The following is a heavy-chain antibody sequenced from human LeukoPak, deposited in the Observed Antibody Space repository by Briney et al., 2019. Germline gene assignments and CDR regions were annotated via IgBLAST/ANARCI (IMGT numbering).Heavy chain of an antibody. J-gene: IGHJ4*02. V-gene: IGHV4-59*01. D-gene: IGHD6-19*01. CDR3: AGSSGWSGVLDY. CDR2: ISYSGST. CDR1: GGSITTYF. Sequence: SETLSFTCTVSGGSITTYFWSWIRQPPGKGLEWIGYISYSGSTNNNPSLKSRVTTSLDTSKNQFSLKLTSVTAADSAVYYCAGSSGWSGVLDYWGQGALVAVSS.